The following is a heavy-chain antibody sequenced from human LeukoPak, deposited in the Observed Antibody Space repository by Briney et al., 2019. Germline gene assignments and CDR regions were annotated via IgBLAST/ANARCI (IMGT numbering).Heavy chain of an antibody. CDR2: IFYSGST. D-gene: IGHD3-22*01. J-gene: IGHJ5*02. Sequence: PSETLSLTCTVPGGSMNSYYWSWIRQPPGKGLEWIGYIFYSGSTTYHPSLKSRVTISVATSKNQSSLKLNSATAADTAVYYCARYDNSVSIFDHWGQGTLVTVSS. V-gene: IGHV4-59*01. CDR1: GGSMNSYY. CDR3: ARYDNSVSIFDH.